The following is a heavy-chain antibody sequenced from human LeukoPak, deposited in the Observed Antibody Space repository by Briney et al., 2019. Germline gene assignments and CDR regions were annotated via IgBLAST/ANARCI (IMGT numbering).Heavy chain of an antibody. D-gene: IGHD6-13*01. CDR2: IYTSGST. J-gene: IGHJ6*03. V-gene: IGHV4-4*07. Sequence: SETLSLTCTVSGGSISSYYWSWIRQPAGKGLEWIGRIYTSGSTNYNPSLKSRVTMSVDTSKNQFSLKLSSVTAADTAVYYCARAGYSSSWSPATGYYYYMDVWGKGTTVTVSS. CDR3: ARAGYSSSWSPATGYYYYMDV. CDR1: GGSISSYY.